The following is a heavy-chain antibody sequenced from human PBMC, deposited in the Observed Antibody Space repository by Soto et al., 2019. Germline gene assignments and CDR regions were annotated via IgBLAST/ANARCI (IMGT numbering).Heavy chain of an antibody. Sequence: QVQLVQSGAEVKKPGASVKVSCKASGYTFTSYGIILVRQAPGQGLEWMGWISAYNGNTNYAQKLQCRVTMTTDTSTITAYMELRSLRSDDTAVYYCARVVIRPYYFDFWGQGTLVTVSS. CDR2: ISAYNGNT. V-gene: IGHV1-18*04. CDR3: ARVVIRPYYFDF. CDR1: GYTFTSYG. J-gene: IGHJ4*02. D-gene: IGHD3-3*01.